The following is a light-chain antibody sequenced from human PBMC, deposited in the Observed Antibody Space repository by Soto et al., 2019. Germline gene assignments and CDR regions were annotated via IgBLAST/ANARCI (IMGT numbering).Light chain of an antibody. Sequence: DIQMTQSPSVMSASVGDRVIITCRSSQAISNYLAWFQQKPGQAPKRLIYAASTLQSGVPSRFSGSGSGTEFSLTIDTLEPEDFATYFCLQHKSYQWTFGQGTKVEIK. CDR3: LQHKSYQWT. J-gene: IGKJ1*01. CDR2: AAS. CDR1: QAISNY. V-gene: IGKV1-17*03.